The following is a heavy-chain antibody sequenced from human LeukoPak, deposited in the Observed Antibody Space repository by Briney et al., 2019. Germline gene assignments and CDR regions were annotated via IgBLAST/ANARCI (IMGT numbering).Heavy chain of an antibody. J-gene: IGHJ4*02. CDR1: GYSFTSYW. Sequence: GASLKISRKGSGYSFTSYWIGWVRRMPGKGLEWMGIIYPGDSDTRYSPSFQGQVTISADKSISTAYLQWSSLKASDTAMYYCARSVRGSVYGDYWGGNFDYWGQGTLVTVSS. D-gene: IGHD4-17*01. CDR2: IYPGDSDT. V-gene: IGHV5-51*01. CDR3: ARSVRGSVYGDYWGGNFDY.